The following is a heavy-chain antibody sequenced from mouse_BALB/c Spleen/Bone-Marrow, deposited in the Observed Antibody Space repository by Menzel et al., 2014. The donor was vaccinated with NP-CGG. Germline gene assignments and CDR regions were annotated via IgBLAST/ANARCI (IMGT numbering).Heavy chain of an antibody. J-gene: IGHJ3*01. D-gene: IGHD1-1*01. CDR1: GYTFTSYW. CDR3: ARRAYGGSYGFAY. V-gene: IGHV1-7*01. CDR2: INPSTDYT. Sequence: LMESGAELAKPGASLKMSCKASGYTFTSYWMHWVKQRPGQGLEWIGYINPSTDYTEYNQKFKDKATLTADKSSSTAFMQLSSLTSEDSAVYYCARRAYGGSYGFAYWGQGTLVTVSA.